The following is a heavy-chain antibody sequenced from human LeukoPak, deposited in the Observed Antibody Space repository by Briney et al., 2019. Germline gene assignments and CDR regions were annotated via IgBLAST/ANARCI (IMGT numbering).Heavy chain of an antibody. V-gene: IGHV1-2*02. Sequence: ASVKVSCKASGYTFTGYYMHWVRQAPGQGLEWMGWINPNSGGTNYAQKFQGRVTMTRDTSISTAYMELSRLRSDDTAVYYCARDHCSGGSCYSSAFDYWGQGTLVTVPS. CDR3: ARDHCSGGSCYSSAFDY. CDR1: GYTFTGYY. J-gene: IGHJ4*02. CDR2: INPNSGGT. D-gene: IGHD2-15*01.